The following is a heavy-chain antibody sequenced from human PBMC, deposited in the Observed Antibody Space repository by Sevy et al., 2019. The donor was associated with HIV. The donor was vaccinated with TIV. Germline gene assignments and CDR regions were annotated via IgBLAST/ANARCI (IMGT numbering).Heavy chain of an antibody. CDR3: ARDHVKDGDLGDYYYYAMDV. V-gene: IGHV3-11*01. D-gene: IGHD4-17*01. CDR1: GFTLSDYY. J-gene: IGHJ6*02. CDR2: ISGSGSDI. Sequence: GGSLRLSCAASGFTLSDYYMSWIRQAPGKGLEWVSYISGSGSDIYYADSVTGRFTISRDNAKNSLYLQMNSVRSEDTAMYYCARDHVKDGDLGDYYYYAMDVWGQGTTVTVSS.